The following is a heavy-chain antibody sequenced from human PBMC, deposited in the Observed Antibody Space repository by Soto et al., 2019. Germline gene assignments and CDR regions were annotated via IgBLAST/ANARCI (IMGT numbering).Heavy chain of an antibody. CDR1: GGSISSYH. CDR3: ARDLPIDEYSSSSWFDY. CDR2: IYTSGST. D-gene: IGHD6-6*01. Sequence: ASETLSLTCTVSGGSISSYHWSWIRQPAGKGLEWIGRIYTSGSTNYNPSLKSRVTMSVDTSKNQFSLKLSSVTAADTAVYYCARDLPIDEYSSSSWFDYWGQGTLVTVSS. V-gene: IGHV4-4*07. J-gene: IGHJ4*02.